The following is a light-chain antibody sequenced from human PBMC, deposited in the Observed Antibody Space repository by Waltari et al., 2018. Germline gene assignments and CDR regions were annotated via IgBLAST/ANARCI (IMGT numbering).Light chain of an antibody. Sequence: DIVLTQSPAILSLSQGERASLSCRASQSVTNYLAWYQQKPGQAPRLLIYDTSKRATGIPAMFSGSGFGTDFTLTISSLEPEDFAVYYCQQRRNWPLTFGGGTKVEIK. CDR1: QSVTNY. V-gene: IGKV3-11*01. J-gene: IGKJ4*01. CDR3: QQRRNWPLT. CDR2: DTS.